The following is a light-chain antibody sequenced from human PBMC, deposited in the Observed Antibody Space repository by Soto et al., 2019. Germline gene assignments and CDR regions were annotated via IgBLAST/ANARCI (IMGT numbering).Light chain of an antibody. Sequence: QSVLTQPASVSGYPGQSITISCTGTSSDVGSYNLVSWYQQHPGKAPKLMIYEGSKRPSGVSNRFSGSKSGNTASLTISGLQAEDEADYYCCSYAGSSTHVVFGGGTKVTVL. CDR1: SSDVGSYNL. CDR3: CSYAGSSTHVV. J-gene: IGLJ2*01. V-gene: IGLV2-23*01. CDR2: EGS.